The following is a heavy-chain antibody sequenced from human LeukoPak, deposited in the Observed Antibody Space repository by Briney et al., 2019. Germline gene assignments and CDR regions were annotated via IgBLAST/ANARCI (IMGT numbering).Heavy chain of an antibody. CDR3: AKDIGLSGSYY. Sequence: GGSLRLSCAASGFTFSSYAMSWVRQAPGKGLEWVSAISGSGDSTYYADSVKGRFTISRDNSKNTLYLQMNSLRAEDTAVYYCAKDIGLSGSYYSGQGTLVTVSS. V-gene: IGHV3-23*01. D-gene: IGHD1-26*01. CDR1: GFTFSSYA. J-gene: IGHJ4*02. CDR2: ISGSGDST.